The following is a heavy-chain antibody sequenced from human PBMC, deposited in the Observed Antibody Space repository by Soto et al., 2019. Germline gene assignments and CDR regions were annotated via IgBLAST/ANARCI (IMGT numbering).Heavy chain of an antibody. V-gene: IGHV3-30-3*01. CDR2: ISYDGSNK. CDR3: ARASRITMIVVVIPTDAFDI. Sequence: GGSLRLSCAASGFTFISYAMHWVRQAPGKGLEWVAVISYDGSNKYYADSVKGRFTISRDNSKNTLYLQMNSLRAEDTAVYYCARASRITMIVVVIPTDAFDIWGQGTMVTVSS. CDR1: GFTFISYA. J-gene: IGHJ3*02. D-gene: IGHD3-22*01.